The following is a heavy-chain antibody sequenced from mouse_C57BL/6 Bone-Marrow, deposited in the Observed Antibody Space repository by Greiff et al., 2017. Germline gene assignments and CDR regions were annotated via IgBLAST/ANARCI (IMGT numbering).Heavy chain of an antibody. CDR3: ARPCYDGYWYFDV. Sequence: QVQLQQSGAELARPGASVKLSCKASGYTFTSYGISWVKQRTGQGLEWIGEIYPRSGNTYYNEKFKGKATLTADKSSSTAYLELRSLTSEDSAVYFCARPCYDGYWYFDVWGTGTTVTVSS. V-gene: IGHV1-81*01. J-gene: IGHJ1*03. CDR2: IYPRSGNT. D-gene: IGHD2-3*01. CDR1: GYTFTSYG.